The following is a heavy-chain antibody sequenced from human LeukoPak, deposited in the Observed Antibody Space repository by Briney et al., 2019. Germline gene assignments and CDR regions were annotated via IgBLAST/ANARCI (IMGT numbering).Heavy chain of an antibody. CDR1: GGSISSGGYY. V-gene: IGHV4-39*07. J-gene: IGHJ5*02. D-gene: IGHD3-22*01. CDR3: ASDDSSGYYP. Sequence: PSETLSLTCTVSGGSISSGGYYWSWIRQPPGKGLEWIGEINHSGSTNYNPSLKSRVTISVDTSKNQFSLKLSSVTAADTAVYYCASDDSSGYYPWGQGTLVTVSS. CDR2: INHSGST.